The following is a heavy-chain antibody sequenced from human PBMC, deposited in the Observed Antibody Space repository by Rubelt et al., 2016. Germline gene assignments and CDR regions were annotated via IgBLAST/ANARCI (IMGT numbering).Heavy chain of an antibody. CDR1: SYG. V-gene: IGHV1-18*01. CDR2: ISTFNGNT. CDR3: ARVGATTSAFDI. Sequence: SYGISWVRQAPGRGLEWMGWISTFNGNTTYGQKFQGRVTMTTDTSTNTAYMELRSLRSDDTAVYYCARVGATTSAFDIWGQGTMVTVSS. J-gene: IGHJ3*02. D-gene: IGHD1-26*01.